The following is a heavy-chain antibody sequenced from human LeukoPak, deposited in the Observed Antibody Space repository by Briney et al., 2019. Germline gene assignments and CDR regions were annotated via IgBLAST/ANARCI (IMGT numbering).Heavy chain of an antibody. Sequence: ASVKVSCKASGYSFTGYYIHWVRQAPGQGLEWMGIINPSGGSTSYAQKFQGRVTMTRGTSTSTVYMELSSLRSEDTAVYYCARVDSSSWSSNYYFDYWGQGTLVTVSS. CDR3: ARVDSSSWSSNYYFDY. CDR1: GYSFTGYY. V-gene: IGHV1-46*01. CDR2: INPSGGST. D-gene: IGHD6-13*01. J-gene: IGHJ4*02.